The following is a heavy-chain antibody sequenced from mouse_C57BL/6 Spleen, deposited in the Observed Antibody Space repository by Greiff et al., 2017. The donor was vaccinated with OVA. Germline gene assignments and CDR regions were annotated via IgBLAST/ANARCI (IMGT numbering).Heavy chain of an antibody. Sequence: VQLQQPGAELVKPGASVKLSCKASGYTFTSYWMHWVKQRPGQGLEWIGMIHPNSGSTNYNEKFKSKATLTVDKSSSTAYMQLSSLTSEDSAVYYCARKRELGSWFAYWGQGTLVTVSA. D-gene: IGHD4-1*01. V-gene: IGHV1-64*01. CDR3: ARKRELGSWFAY. J-gene: IGHJ3*01. CDR2: IHPNSGST. CDR1: GYTFTSYW.